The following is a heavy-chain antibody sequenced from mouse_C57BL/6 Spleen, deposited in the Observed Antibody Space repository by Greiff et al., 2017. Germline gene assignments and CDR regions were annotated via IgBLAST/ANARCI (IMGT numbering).Heavy chain of an antibody. CDR3: ARREEGTAAMDY. CDR1: GYTFTEYT. J-gene: IGHJ4*01. Sequence: QVQLQQPGAELVKPGASVKLSCKASGYTFTEYTIHWVKQRSGQGLEWIGWFYPGSGSIKYNEKFKDKATLTWDKSSSTVSMELSRLTSEDSAVYFCARREEGTAAMDYWGQGTSVTVSS. V-gene: IGHV1-62-2*01. CDR2: FYPGSGSI. D-gene: IGHD1-2*01.